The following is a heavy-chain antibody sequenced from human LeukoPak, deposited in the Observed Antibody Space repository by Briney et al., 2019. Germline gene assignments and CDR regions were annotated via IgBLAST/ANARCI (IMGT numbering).Heavy chain of an antibody. D-gene: IGHD6-19*01. CDR1: GYTFTGYY. V-gene: IGHV1-2*02. J-gene: IGHJ6*02. Sequence: ASVKDSCKASGYTFTGYYMHWVRQAPGQGLEWMGWINPNSGGTNYAQKFQGRVTMTRDTSISTAYMELSRLRSDDTAVYYCATMYSSGRRHFYYDDGMDVWGQGTTVTVSS. CDR3: ATMYSSGRRHFYYDDGMDV. CDR2: INPNSGGT.